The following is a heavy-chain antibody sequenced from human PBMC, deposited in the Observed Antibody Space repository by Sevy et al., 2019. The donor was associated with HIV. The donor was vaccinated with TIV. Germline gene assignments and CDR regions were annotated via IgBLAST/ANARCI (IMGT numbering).Heavy chain of an antibody. V-gene: IGHV3-48*03. J-gene: IGHJ6*02. CDR3: ARAGAASYFYYYGMDV. CDR1: GFTFSSYE. D-gene: IGHD3-10*01. CDR2: ISSRGSPI. Sequence: GGSLRLSCAASGFTFSSYEMNWVRQAPGKGLEWVSYISSRGSPIYYTDSVKGRFTISRDNAKNSLFLQMNSLRAEDTAVYYCARAGAASYFYYYGMDVWGQGTTVTVSS.